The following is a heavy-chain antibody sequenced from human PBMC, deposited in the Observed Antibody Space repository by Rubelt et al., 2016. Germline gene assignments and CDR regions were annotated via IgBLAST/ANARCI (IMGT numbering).Heavy chain of an antibody. CDR1: GGSISSSSYY. CDR2: INHSGST. V-gene: IGHV4-39*07. J-gene: IGHJ4*02. CDR3: ARGFSSSWYLYDY. Sequence: QLQLQESGPGLVKPSETLSLTCTVSGGSISSSSYYWGWIRQPPGKGLEWIGEINHSGSTNYNPSLKSRVTISVDTSKNQFSLRLSSVTAADTAVYYCARGFSSSWYLYDYWGQGTLVTVSS. D-gene: IGHD6-13*01.